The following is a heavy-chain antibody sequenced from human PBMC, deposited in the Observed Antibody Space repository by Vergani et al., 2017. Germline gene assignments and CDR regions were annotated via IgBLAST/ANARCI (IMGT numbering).Heavy chain of an antibody. CDR2: ISSSGNTI. CDR3: ARDRGDYGDYIPI. J-gene: IGHJ3*02. V-gene: IGHV3-11*01. Sequence: QVQLVESGGGLVKPGGSLRLSCAASGFPFSDYYMSWFRQAPGKGLEWISYISSSGNTIYYVDSVTGRFTISRDNAKNSLYLQMNSLRAEDTAVYYCARDRGDYGDYIPIWGQGTMVTVSS. D-gene: IGHD4-17*01. CDR1: GFPFSDYY.